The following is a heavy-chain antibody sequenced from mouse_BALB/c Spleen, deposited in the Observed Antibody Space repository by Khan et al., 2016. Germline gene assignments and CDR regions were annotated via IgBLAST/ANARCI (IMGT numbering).Heavy chain of an antibody. CDR1: GLNIKDTY. J-gene: IGHJ2*01. D-gene: IGHD2-3*01. CDR2: IDPANGNT. Sequence: VQLKQSGAELVKPGASVKLSCTASGLNIKDTYMHWVKQRPEQGLEWIGRIDPANGNTKYDPKFQGKATITADTSSNTAYLQLSSLTSEDTAVYYCAPIYDGYYYYWGQGTTLTVSS. V-gene: IGHV14-3*02. CDR3: APIYDGYYYY.